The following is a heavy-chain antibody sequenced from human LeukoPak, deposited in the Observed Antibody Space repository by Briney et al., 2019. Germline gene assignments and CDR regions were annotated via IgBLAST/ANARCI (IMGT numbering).Heavy chain of an antibody. D-gene: IGHD3-22*01. Sequence: SETLSLTCTVSGGSISSSSYYWGWIRQPPGKGLGWIGSIYHSGSTYYNPSLKSRVTISVDTSKNQFSLKLSSVTAADTAVYYCARDGVVAINWFDPWGQGTLVTVSS. V-gene: IGHV4-39*07. CDR3: ARDGVVAINWFDP. CDR1: GGSISSSSYY. J-gene: IGHJ5*02. CDR2: IYHSGST.